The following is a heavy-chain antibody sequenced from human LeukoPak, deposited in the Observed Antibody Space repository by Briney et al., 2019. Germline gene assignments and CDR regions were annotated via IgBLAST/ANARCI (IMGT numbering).Heavy chain of an antibody. J-gene: IGHJ6*02. CDR2: IYTSGST. V-gene: IGHV4-4*07. Sequence: SETLSLTCTVSGGSISSYYWSWIRQPAGKGLEWIGRIYTSGSTNYNPSLKSRVTMSVDTSKNQFSLKLSSVTAADTAVYYCAREDYRNYKYGMDVWSQGTTVTVSS. CDR1: GGSISSYY. CDR3: AREDYRNYKYGMDV. D-gene: IGHD3-16*02.